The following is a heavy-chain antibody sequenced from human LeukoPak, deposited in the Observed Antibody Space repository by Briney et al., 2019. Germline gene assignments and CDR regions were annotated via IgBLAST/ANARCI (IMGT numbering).Heavy chain of an antibody. J-gene: IGHJ5*02. CDR2: IYPGDSDT. D-gene: IGHD3-9*01. CDR1: GYSFTSYW. Sequence: GESLKISCKGSGYSFTSYWIGWVRLMPGKGLEWMGIIYPGDSDTRYSPSFQGQVTISADKSISTAYLQWSSLKASDTAMYYCARGTNYDILTGYNNWFDPWGQGTLVTVSS. CDR3: ARGTNYDILTGYNNWFDP. V-gene: IGHV5-51*01.